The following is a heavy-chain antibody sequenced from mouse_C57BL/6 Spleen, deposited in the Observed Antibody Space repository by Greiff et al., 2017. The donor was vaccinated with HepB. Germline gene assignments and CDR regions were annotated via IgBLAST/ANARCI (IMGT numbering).Heavy chain of an antibody. CDR2: LYPGSGNT. V-gene: IGHV1-66*01. CDR3: ARSLYYGNYVKAY. Sequence: VQLQQSGPELVKPGASVKISCKASGYSFTSYYIHWVKQRPGQGLEWIRWLYPGSGNTKYNEKFKGKATLTADTSSSTAYMQLSSLTSEDSAVYYCARSLYYGNYVKAYWGQGTLVTVSA. J-gene: IGHJ3*01. D-gene: IGHD2-1*01. CDR1: GYSFTSYY.